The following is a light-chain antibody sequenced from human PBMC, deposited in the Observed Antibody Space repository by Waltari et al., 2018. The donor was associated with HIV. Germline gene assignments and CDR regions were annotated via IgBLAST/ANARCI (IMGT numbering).Light chain of an antibody. CDR1: QSVLFSSNNKNY. Sequence: DIVMTQSPDSLAVSLGERATINCKSSQSVLFSSNNKNYLAWYQQKPGQPPKLLIYWASTRESGFPDRFSGSGSGTDFTLTISSLQAEDVAVYYCQQYYTTPWRFGPGTKVDIK. CDR3: QQYYTTPWR. CDR2: WAS. V-gene: IGKV4-1*01. J-gene: IGKJ3*01.